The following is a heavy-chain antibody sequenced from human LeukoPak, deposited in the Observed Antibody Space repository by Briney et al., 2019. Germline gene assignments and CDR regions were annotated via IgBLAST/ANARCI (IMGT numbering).Heavy chain of an antibody. V-gene: IGHV3-21*01. D-gene: IGHD1-1*01. CDR3: ARDPQGTTGTTGGMDV. Sequence: PGGSLRLSCAASGFTFSSYSMNWVRQAPGKGLEWVSSISSSSSYIYYADSVKGRSTISRDNAKNSLYLQMNSLRAEDTAVYYCARDPQGTTGTTGGMDVWGKGTTVTVSS. CDR1: GFTFSSYS. CDR2: ISSSSSYI. J-gene: IGHJ6*04.